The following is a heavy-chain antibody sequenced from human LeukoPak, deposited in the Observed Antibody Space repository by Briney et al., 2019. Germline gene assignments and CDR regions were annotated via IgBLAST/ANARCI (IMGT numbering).Heavy chain of an antibody. CDR3: ARGYSSGWYSTEYYFDY. D-gene: IGHD6-19*01. CDR1: GYTFTSYG. Sequence: ASVKVSCKASGYTFTSYGISWVRQAPGRGLEWMGWISGYNGNTNYAQKLRGRVTMTTDTSTSTAYMELRSLRSDDTAVYYCARGYSSGWYSTEYYFDYWGQGTLVTVSS. V-gene: IGHV1-18*01. J-gene: IGHJ4*02. CDR2: ISGYNGNT.